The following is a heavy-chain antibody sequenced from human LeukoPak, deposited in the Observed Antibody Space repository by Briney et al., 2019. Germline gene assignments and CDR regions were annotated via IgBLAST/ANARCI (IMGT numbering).Heavy chain of an antibody. CDR3: ARGTTDATYNEYFQH. D-gene: IGHD1-1*01. CDR1: GYTFTSYY. J-gene: IGHJ1*01. V-gene: IGHV1-46*01. CDR2: INPSGGST. Sequence: ASVKVSCTASGYTFTSYYMHWVRQAPGQGLEWMGIINPSGGSTSYAQKFQGRATMTRDMSTSTVYMELSSLRSEDTAVYYCARGTTDATYNEYFQHWGQGTLVTVSS.